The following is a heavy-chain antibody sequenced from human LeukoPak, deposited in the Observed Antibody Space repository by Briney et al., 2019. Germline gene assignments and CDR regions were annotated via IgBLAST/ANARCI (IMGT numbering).Heavy chain of an antibody. Sequence: SETLSLTCTVSGGSISSYYWSWIRQPPGKGLEWIGYIYYSGSTNYNPSLKSRVTISVDTSKNQFSLKLSSVTAADTAVYYCAREGDFCRRNYYFDYWGQGTLVTVSS. CDR1: GGSISSYY. J-gene: IGHJ4*02. CDR3: AREGDFCRRNYYFDY. V-gene: IGHV4-59*01. CDR2: IYYSGST. D-gene: IGHD3-3*01.